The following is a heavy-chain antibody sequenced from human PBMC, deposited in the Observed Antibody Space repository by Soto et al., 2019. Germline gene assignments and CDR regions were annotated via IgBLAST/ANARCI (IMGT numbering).Heavy chain of an antibody. V-gene: IGHV4-30-4*08. Sequence: QVQLQESGPGLVKPSQTLSLTCTISGDSINSGDYYWSWIRQPPGKGLEWIGYIYYSGFTYYSPPLKSRLTITLGTSKTQFSLKRASVTAADTALYYCARQEADFVSGRSSFDYWRQGTLVTVSS. J-gene: IGHJ4*02. CDR1: GDSINSGDYY. CDR2: IYYSGFT. CDR3: ARQEADFVSGRSSFDY. D-gene: IGHD3-3*01.